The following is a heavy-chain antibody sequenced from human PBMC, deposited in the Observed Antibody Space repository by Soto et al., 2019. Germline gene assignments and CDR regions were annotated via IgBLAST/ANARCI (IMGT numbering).Heavy chain of an antibody. V-gene: IGHV1-69*01. CDR3: ARGLVKSYGYYETPNFDY. Sequence: QVQLVQSGAEVKKPGSSVKVSCKASGGTFSSYAISWVRQAPGQGLEWMGGVIPIFGTANYAQKFQGRVTITADESTSTAYMELSSLRSEDTAVYYCARGLVKSYGYYETPNFDYWGQGTLVTVSS. J-gene: IGHJ4*02. CDR2: VIPIFGTA. CDR1: GGTFSSYA. D-gene: IGHD4-17*01.